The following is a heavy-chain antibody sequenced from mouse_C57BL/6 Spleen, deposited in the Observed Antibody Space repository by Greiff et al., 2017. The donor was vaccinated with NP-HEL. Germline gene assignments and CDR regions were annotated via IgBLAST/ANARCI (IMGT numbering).Heavy chain of an antibody. D-gene: IGHD1-1*01. Sequence: EVQVVESGGGLVQPKGSLKLSCAASGFSFNTYAMNWVRQAPGKGLEWVARIRSKSNNYATYYADSVKDRFTISRDDSESMLYLQMNNLKTEDTAMYYCVRQGIITTGVEGDYFDYWGQGTTLTVSS. CDR3: VRQGIITTGVEGDYFDY. CDR2: IRSKSNNYAT. V-gene: IGHV10-1*01. CDR1: GFSFNTYA. J-gene: IGHJ2*01.